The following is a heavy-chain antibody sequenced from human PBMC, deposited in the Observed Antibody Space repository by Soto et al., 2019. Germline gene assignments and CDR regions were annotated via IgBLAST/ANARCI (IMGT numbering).Heavy chain of an antibody. CDR1: GFTFSSYA. CDR3: AKGGSGSSVYYYDGMDV. J-gene: IGHJ6*02. CDR2: ISGSGGST. V-gene: IGHV3-23*01. D-gene: IGHD3-10*01. Sequence: EVQLLESGGGLVQPGGSLRLSCAASGFTFSSYAMSWVRQAPGKGLEWVSAISGSGGSTYYADSVKGRFTISRDNSKNTLYLQMNSLRAEDTAVYYCAKGGSGSSVYYYDGMDVWGQGTTVTVSS.